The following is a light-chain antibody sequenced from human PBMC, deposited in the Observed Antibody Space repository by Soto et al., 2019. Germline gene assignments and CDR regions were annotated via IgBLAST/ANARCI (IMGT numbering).Light chain of an antibody. Sequence: EVVMTQSPATLSVSPGERATLSCGASQSVRSYLAWYQQKPGQAPRLLIHDASTRAPGIPARFSGSGSGTDSTLTISSLQSEDFAVYYCHQYDHWPQTFGQGTKVDI. CDR3: HQYDHWPQT. CDR2: DAS. CDR1: QSVRSY. V-gene: IGKV3-15*01. J-gene: IGKJ1*01.